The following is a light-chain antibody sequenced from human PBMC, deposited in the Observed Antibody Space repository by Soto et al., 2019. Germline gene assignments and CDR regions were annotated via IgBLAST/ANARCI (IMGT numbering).Light chain of an antibody. CDR2: AAS. CDR1: QTIRSY. V-gene: IGKV1-39*01. Sequence: DIQMTQSPSSLSASVGDRVTITCRASQTIRSYLDWYQQKPGKAPKLLIYAASSLQSGVPSRFSGSGSGTDFTLTISSLKPEDFASYYCQQSYSTPHTCGQRTKLEIK. CDR3: QQSYSTPHT. J-gene: IGKJ2*01.